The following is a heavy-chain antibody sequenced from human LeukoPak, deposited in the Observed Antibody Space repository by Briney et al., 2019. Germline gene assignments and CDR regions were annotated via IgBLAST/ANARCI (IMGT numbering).Heavy chain of an antibody. D-gene: IGHD3-22*01. CDR3: ARYSLYYDSSGYYTDV. J-gene: IGHJ6*03. Sequence: GASVKVSCKASGYTFTGYYMHWVRQAPGQGLEWMGWINPNSGGTNYAQKFQGRVTMTRDTSISTAYMELSRLRSDDTAVYYCARYSLYYDSSGYYTDVWGKGTTVTISS. CDR2: INPNSGGT. V-gene: IGHV1-2*02. CDR1: GYTFTGYY.